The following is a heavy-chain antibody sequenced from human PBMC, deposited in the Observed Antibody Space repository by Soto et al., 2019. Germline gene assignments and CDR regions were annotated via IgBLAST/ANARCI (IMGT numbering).Heavy chain of an antibody. D-gene: IGHD1-26*01. Sequence: QVQLVESGGGVVQPGRSLRLSCAASGFTFSSYGMHWVRQAPGKGLEWVAVISYDGSNKYYADSVKGRFTISRDNPKNTLYLQMNSLRAEDTAVYYCATQGGGYFDYWGQGTQDTVSS. CDR2: ISYDGSNK. J-gene: IGHJ4*02. CDR1: GFTFSSYG. V-gene: IGHV3-30*03. CDR3: ATQGGGYFDY.